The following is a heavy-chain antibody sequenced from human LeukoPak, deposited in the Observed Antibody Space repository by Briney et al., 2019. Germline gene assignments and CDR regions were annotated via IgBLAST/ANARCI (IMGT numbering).Heavy chain of an antibody. V-gene: IGHV1-46*01. CDR2: INPSGGST. Sequence: ASVKVSCKASGYTFTNYHMNWVRQAPGQGPDWMGIINPSGGSTNYAQKFQDRVTLTRDVSTSTLYMELKSLRFDDTAVYYCARDRIAAAVLDYWGQGTLVTVSS. J-gene: IGHJ4*02. CDR3: ARDRIAAAVLDY. D-gene: IGHD6-13*01. CDR1: GYTFTNYH.